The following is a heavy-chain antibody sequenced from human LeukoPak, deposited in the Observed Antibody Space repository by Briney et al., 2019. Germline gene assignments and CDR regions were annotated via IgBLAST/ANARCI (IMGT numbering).Heavy chain of an antibody. J-gene: IGHJ5*02. CDR2: IYSGGNT. CDR1: GFTFAAYA. CDR3: ARGASGIGGIRFDP. V-gene: IGHV3-66*01. D-gene: IGHD3-10*01. Sequence: GGSLRLSCAASGFTFAAYAMTWVRQAPGKGLEWVSVIYSGGNTYHAESVKGRFTISRDISKNTLYLQMNSLRAEDTAVYYCARGASGIGGIRFDPWGQGTLVTVSS.